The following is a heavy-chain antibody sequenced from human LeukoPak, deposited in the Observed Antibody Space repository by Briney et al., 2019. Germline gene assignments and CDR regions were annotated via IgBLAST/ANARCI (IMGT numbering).Heavy chain of an antibody. J-gene: IGHJ4*02. D-gene: IGHD3-9*01. CDR3: ARDANYDILTFRDY. CDR1: GFTFSSYW. Sequence: GGSLRLSCAASGFTFSSYWMHWVRQAPGKGLVWVSRINSDGSSTSYADSVKGRFTISRDNSKNTLYLQMNSLRAEDTAVYYCARDANYDILTFRDYWGQGTLVTVSS. V-gene: IGHV3-74*01. CDR2: INSDGSST.